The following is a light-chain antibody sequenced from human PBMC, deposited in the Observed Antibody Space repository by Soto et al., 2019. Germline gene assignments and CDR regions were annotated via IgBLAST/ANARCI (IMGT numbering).Light chain of an antibody. CDR2: RTS. CDR1: QSISSN. Sequence: EIVMTQSPATLTVSPGERATLSCRASQSISSNLAWYQQKPGQAPRLLMFRTSSRATGFPARFSGSGSGTEFNLTISRLEPEDFAVYYCQQYGNSLTWTFGQGTKVEIQ. CDR3: QQYGNSLTWT. V-gene: IGKV3-15*01. J-gene: IGKJ1*01.